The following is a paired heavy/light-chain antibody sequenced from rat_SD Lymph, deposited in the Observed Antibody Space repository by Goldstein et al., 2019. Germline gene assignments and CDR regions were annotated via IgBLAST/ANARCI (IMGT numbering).Light chain of an antibody. Sequence: DIQMTQSPHSLSASLGETVSIECLASEGISNYLAWYQQKPGKSPQLLIYYASSLQDGVPSRFSGSGSGTQYSLKISNMQPEDEGVYYCQQGYKYPWTFGGGTKLELK. CDR1: EGISNY. V-gene: IGKV12S11*01. CDR3: QQGYKYPWT. J-gene: IGKJ1*01. CDR2: YAS.
Heavy chain of an antibody. J-gene: IGHJ3*01. V-gene: IGHV1-24*01. CDR1: GYTFTSNY. CDR3: ASGGILRSRGFAY. CDR2: IYPGNGNT. Sequence: QVQLQQSGTELVKPASSVKISCKASGYTFTSNYMHWIRQQPGNGLEWIGWIYPGNGNTKYNQKFDGKATLTADKSSSTAYMQLSSLTSEDSAVYFCASGGILRSRGFAYWGQGTLVTVSS. D-gene: IGHD1-6*01.